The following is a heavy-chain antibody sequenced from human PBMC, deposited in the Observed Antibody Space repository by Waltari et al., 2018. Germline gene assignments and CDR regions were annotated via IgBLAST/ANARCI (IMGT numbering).Heavy chain of an antibody. CDR1: GFPFTDYW. J-gene: IGHJ4*02. D-gene: IGHD7-27*01. V-gene: IGHV3-7*01. Sequence: EVHLVESGGGLVQPGGSLRLSCAASGFPFTDYWISWVRQAPGKGPEWVANIHKDGSEKNYVDYVKGRFTISRDNAKDSVYLQMNSLRADDTAMYYCVRDHWGPDYWGQGTLVTVSS. CDR2: IHKDGSEK. CDR3: VRDHWGPDY.